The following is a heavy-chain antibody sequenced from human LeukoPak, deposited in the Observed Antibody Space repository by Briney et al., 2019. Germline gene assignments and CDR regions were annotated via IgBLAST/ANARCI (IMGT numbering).Heavy chain of an antibody. CDR3: ARVVAAAGSYYYYGMDV. CDR1: GYTFTGSY. V-gene: IGHV1-2*02. Sequence: ASVRVSCKASGYTFTGSYMHWVRQAPGQGLEWMGWINPNSGGTNYAQKFQGRVTMTRDTSISTAYMELSRLRSDDTAVYYCARVVAAAGSYYYYGMDVWGQGTTVTVSS. D-gene: IGHD6-13*01. CDR2: INPNSGGT. J-gene: IGHJ6*02.